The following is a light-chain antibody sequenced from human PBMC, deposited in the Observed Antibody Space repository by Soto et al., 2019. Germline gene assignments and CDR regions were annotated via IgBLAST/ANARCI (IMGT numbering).Light chain of an antibody. Sequence: EIVLTQSPGTLSLSPGERATLSCRASQSVSSNLAWYQQKPGQAPRLLIYGASTRATGIPARFSGSGSGTEFTLTISSLQSEDFAFYYCQQYNSWPRTFGQGTKVDIK. CDR3: QQYNSWPRT. J-gene: IGKJ1*01. V-gene: IGKV3-15*01. CDR1: QSVSSN. CDR2: GAS.